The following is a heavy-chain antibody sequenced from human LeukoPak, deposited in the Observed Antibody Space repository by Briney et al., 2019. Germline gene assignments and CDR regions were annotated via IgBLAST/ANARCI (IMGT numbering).Heavy chain of an antibody. J-gene: IGHJ4*02. V-gene: IGHV3-20*04. CDR2: INWNGGST. D-gene: IGHD6-13*01. CDR1: GFTFDDYG. CDR3: ARNGIAAAGTLYYFDY. Sequence: PGGSLRLSCAASGFTFDDYGMSWVRHAPGKGLEWVSGINWNGGSTGYADSVKGRFTISRDNAKNSLYLQMNSLRAEDTALYYCARNGIAAAGTLYYFDYWGQGTLVTVSS.